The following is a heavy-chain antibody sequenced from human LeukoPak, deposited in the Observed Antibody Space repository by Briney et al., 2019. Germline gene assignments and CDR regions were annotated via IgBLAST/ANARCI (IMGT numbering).Heavy chain of an antibody. CDR3: ARSTEWYADY. CDR1: GYNFNIYS. J-gene: IGHJ4*02. D-gene: IGHD3-3*01. CDR2: ITSSSSTI. V-gene: IGHV3-48*01. Sequence: GGSLRLSCAASGYNFNIYSMNWVRQAPWKGLEWVSYITSSSSTIYYADSVRGRFIISRDNAKKSVYLQLNNLRADDTAVYYCARSTEWYADYWGQGTLVTVSS.